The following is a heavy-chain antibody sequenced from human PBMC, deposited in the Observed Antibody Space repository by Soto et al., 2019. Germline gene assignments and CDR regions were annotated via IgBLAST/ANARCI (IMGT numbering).Heavy chain of an antibody. J-gene: IGHJ4*02. CDR2: ISAYNGNT. CDR1: GYTFASYA. V-gene: IGHV1-18*01. Sequence: QVQLVQSGAEVKKPGASGQVSCKASGYTFASYAIRWMRQAPGQGLERLGWISAYNGNTNYAQKLQGRVTMTTDTSTNTAYRELRSLRSDDTAVYYCARDPPPPDYWGQGTLVTVSS. CDR3: ARDPPPPDY.